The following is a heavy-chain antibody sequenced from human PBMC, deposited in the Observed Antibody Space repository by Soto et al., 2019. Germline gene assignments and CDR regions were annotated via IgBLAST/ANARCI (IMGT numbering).Heavy chain of an antibody. CDR1: GDSFTSYA. Sequence: GVPAEICCKACGDSFTSYAMHWARQAPGQRLEWMGWINAGNGNTKYSQKFQGRVPITRDTSASTAYMELSSLRSEDTAVYYCARVRYCSSTSCHWYYYYGMDVWGQGTTVTVPS. CDR2: INAGNGNT. D-gene: IGHD2-2*01. V-gene: IGHV1-3*01. J-gene: IGHJ6*02. CDR3: ARVRYCSSTSCHWYYYYGMDV.